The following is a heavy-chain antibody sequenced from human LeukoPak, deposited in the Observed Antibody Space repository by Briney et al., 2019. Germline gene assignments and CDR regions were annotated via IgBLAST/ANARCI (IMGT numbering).Heavy chain of an antibody. CDR3: ARLPNGDQGGYHDC. D-gene: IGHD5-12*01. V-gene: IGHV5-51*01. Sequence: GESLKISCKASGYDFSGYWIGWVRQVPGKGLEWVGMILPADSDTRYSPSFQGQVTISTDKSIRTAYLQWSSLKASDTAMFYCARLPNGDQGGYHDCWGQGTLITVSS. CDR1: GYDFSGYW. J-gene: IGHJ4*02. CDR2: ILPADSDT.